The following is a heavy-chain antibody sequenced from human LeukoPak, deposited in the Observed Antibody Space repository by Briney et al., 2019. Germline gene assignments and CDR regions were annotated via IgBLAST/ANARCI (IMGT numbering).Heavy chain of an antibody. J-gene: IGHJ4*02. D-gene: IGHD2-21*01. CDR2: IIPFLGTT. V-gene: IGHV1-69*01. CDR1: GGVFTTYA. Sequence: SVNVSCKASGGVFTTYAISWVRQAPGQGLEWMGAIIPFLGTTNYAQKFQGRVTITADEPTRTAYMDLTYLRSDDTAVYYCTIIPNVILFTHYFEYWGQGTLVTVSS. CDR3: TIIPNVILFTHYFEY.